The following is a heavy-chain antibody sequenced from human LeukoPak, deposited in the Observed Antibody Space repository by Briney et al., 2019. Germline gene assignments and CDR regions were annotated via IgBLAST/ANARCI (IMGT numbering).Heavy chain of an antibody. J-gene: IGHJ4*02. CDR2: IYYSRNT. CDR3: ARTNVLLFGKPLLDY. CDR1: GGSISTNSYY. Sequence: PSETLSLTCTVSGGSISTNSYYWGWIRQPPGKGLEWIGSIYYSRNTYYNPSLKSRVTISVDTSKNQFSLRLTSVTAADTAVYYCARTNVLLFGKPLLDYWGQGTLVTVSS. V-gene: IGHV4-39*07. D-gene: IGHD3-10*01.